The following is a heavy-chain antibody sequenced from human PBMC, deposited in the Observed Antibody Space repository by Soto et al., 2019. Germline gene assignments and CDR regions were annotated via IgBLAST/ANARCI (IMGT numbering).Heavy chain of an antibody. D-gene: IGHD6-13*01. CDR3: ARAQTAGTLVDFDY. V-gene: IGHV4-59*01. CDR2: IYYSGST. J-gene: IGHJ4*02. Sequence: QVQLQESGPGLVKPSETLSLTCTVSGGSISSYYWSWIRQPPGKGLECIGYIYYSGSTNYNPSLKSRVTISVDTSKNQFSLKLSSVTAADTAVYYCARAQTAGTLVDFDYWGQGTLVTVSS. CDR1: GGSISSYY.